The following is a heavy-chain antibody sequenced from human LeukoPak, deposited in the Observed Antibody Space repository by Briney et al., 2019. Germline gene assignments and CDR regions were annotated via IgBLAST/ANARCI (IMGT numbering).Heavy chain of an antibody. CDR1: GFTFSSYA. J-gene: IGHJ4*02. D-gene: IGHD3-10*01. Sequence: GGSLRLSCAASGFTFSSYAIHWVRQAPGKGLEWVAVISYDGSNKHYADSVKGRFTISRDNSKNTLYLQMNSLRAEDTAVYYCAKGLWFGELFPFDYWGQGTLVTVSS. CDR2: ISYDGSNK. CDR3: AKGLWFGELFPFDY. V-gene: IGHV3-30-3*01.